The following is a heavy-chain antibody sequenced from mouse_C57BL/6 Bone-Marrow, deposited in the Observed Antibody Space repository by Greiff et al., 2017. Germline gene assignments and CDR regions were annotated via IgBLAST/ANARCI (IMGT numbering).Heavy chain of an antibody. Sequence: QVQLQQPGAELVRPGSSVKLSCKASGYTFTSYWMDWVKQRPGQGLEWIGNIYPSDSETHYNQKFKDKATLTVDKSSSTAYMQLSSLTSEDSAVYYCAREGSGSSFLDYWGQGTTLTVSS. D-gene: IGHD1-1*01. CDR1: GYTFTSYW. CDR3: AREGSGSSFLDY. J-gene: IGHJ2*01. CDR2: IYPSDSET. V-gene: IGHV1-61*01.